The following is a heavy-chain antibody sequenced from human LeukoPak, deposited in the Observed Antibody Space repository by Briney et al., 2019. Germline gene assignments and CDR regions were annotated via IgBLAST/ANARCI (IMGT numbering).Heavy chain of an antibody. D-gene: IGHD2-2*01. V-gene: IGHV1-2*02. CDR1: GYTFTGYY. CDR3: ARSNTKGYCSSTSCSRPWFDP. Sequence: ASVKVSCSASGYTFTGYYMHWVRQAPGQGLEWMGWFNPNSGGTNSAQTFQGRVTMTRDTSISTAYMELSRLRSDDTAVYYCARSNTKGYCSSTSCSRPWFDPWGQGTLVTVSS. J-gene: IGHJ5*02. CDR2: FNPNSGGT.